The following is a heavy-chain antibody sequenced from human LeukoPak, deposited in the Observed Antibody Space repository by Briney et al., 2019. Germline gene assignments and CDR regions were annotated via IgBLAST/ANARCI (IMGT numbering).Heavy chain of an antibody. CDR3: ARDLGHTGYDLYDY. CDR1: GFTFSSYW. J-gene: IGHJ4*02. CDR2: IKQDGSEK. V-gene: IGHV3-7*01. D-gene: IGHD5-12*01. Sequence: QPGGSLRLSCAASGFTFSSYWMSWVRQAPGKGLEWVANIKQDGSEKYYVDSVKGRFTISRDNAKNSLYLEMNSLRVEDTAVYYCARDLGHTGYDLYDYWGQGTLVTVSS.